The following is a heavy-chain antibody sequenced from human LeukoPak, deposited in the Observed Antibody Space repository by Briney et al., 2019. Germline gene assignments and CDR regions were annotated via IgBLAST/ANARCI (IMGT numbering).Heavy chain of an antibody. CDR2: INSDGSST. Sequence: GGSLRLSCAASGFTFSSYWMHWVRQAPGKGLVWVSRINSDGSSTSYADSVKGRFTISRDNAKNSLFLHMNSLRAEDTAVYYCARGPASIVPRPPWFDPWGQGTLVTVSS. J-gene: IGHJ5*02. V-gene: IGHV3-74*01. D-gene: IGHD6-6*01. CDR3: ARGPASIVPRPPWFDP. CDR1: GFTFSSYW.